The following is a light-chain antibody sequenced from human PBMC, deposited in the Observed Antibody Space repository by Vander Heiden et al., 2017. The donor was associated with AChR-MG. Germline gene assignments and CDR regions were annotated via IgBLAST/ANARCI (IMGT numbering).Light chain of an antibody. Sequence: SYALSPPPSVPVAPGMSARLTCGGDNLLWKTGHGYQQKPDQAPVVVVYDNGKRPSGIPERFSSSNSRNTATLTVSRVEAADEADYYCQVWDSGSSHVVFGGGTKLTVL. V-gene: IGLV3-21*03. J-gene: IGLJ3*02. CDR3: QVWDSGSSHVV. CDR2: DNG. CDR1: NLLWKT.